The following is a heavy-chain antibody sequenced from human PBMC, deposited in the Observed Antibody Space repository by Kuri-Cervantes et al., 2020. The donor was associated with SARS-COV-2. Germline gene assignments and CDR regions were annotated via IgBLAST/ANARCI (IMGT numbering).Heavy chain of an antibody. V-gene: IGHV1-2*02. J-gene: IGHJ4*02. D-gene: IGHD4-17*01. CDR1: GYTFTGYY. Sequence: ASVKVSCKASGYTFTGYYMHWVRQAPGQGLEWMGWINPNSGGTNYAQKFQGRVTMTTDTSISTAYMELSRLRSDDTAVYYCARDQGENTVTTHWGQGTLVTVSS. CDR2: INPNSGGT. CDR3: ARDQGENTVTTH.